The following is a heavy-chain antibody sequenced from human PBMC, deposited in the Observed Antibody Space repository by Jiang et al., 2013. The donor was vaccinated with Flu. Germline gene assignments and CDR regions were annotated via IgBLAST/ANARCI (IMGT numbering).Heavy chain of an antibody. CDR3: ARAPYYYGSGSSYTRFDP. D-gene: IGHD3-10*01. CDR1: GGTFSSYA. CDR2: IIPILGIA. V-gene: IGHV1-69*04. J-gene: IGHJ5*02. Sequence: SGAEVKKPGSSVKVSCKASGGTFSSYAISWVRQAPGQGLEWMGRIIPILGIANYAQKFQGRVTITADKSTSTAYMELSSLRSEDTAVYYCARAPYYYGSGSSYTRFDPWGQGPWSTVSS.